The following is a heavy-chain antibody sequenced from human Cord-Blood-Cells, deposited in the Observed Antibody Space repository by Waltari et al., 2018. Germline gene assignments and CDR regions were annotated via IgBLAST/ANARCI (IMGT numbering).Heavy chain of an antibody. CDR1: GYTFTSYD. Sequence: QVQLVQSGAEVKKPGASVKVSCKASGYTFTSYDINWVRQATGKGLEWRGWMYRNKGNTGYAQKCQGRGTMTRNTSISTAYMELSSLRSEDTAGYYCARGQWSYGMDVWGQGTTVTVSS. CDR3: ARGQWSYGMDV. D-gene: IGHD2-8*01. J-gene: IGHJ6*02. V-gene: IGHV1-8*01. CDR2: MYRNKGNT.